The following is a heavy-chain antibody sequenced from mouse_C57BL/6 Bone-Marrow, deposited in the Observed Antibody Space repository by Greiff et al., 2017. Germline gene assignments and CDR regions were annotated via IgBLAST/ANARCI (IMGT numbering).Heavy chain of an antibody. Sequence: QVHVKQPGAELVKPGASVKLSCKASGYTFTSYWMHWVKQRPGQGLEWIGKIHPNSGSTNYNEKFKSKATLTVDKSSSTAYMQLSSLTSENSAVYYCARSAGFAYWGQGTLVTVSA. V-gene: IGHV1-64*01. CDR1: GYTFTSYW. CDR3: ARSAGFAY. J-gene: IGHJ3*01. CDR2: IHPNSGST.